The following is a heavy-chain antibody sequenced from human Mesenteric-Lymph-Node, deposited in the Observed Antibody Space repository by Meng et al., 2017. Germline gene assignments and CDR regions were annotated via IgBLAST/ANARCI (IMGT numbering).Heavy chain of an antibody. D-gene: IGHD3-10*01. CDR1: GFTFSSYE. V-gene: IGHV3-48*03. CDR2: ISSSGSTI. J-gene: IGHJ6*02. CDR3: ARSDYGSGSYASHYYGMDV. Sequence: GGSLRLSCAASGFTFSSYEMNWVRQAPGKGLEWVPYISSSGSTIYYADSVKGRFAISRDNSKNTLYLQMNSLRAEDTAVYYCARSDYGSGSYASHYYGMDVWGQGTTVTVSS.